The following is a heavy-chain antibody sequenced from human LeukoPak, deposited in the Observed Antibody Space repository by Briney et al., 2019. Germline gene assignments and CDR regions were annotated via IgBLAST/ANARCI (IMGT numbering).Heavy chain of an antibody. CDR2: IKQDGSEK. Sequence: GGSLRLSCAASGFTFSTYWMTWVRQAPGKGLEWVANIKQDGSEKYFVDSVKGRFSISRDNAKNSLYLQMNSLRAEDTAVYYYVRDFRLLEDYWGQGTLVTVSS. CDR1: GFTFSTYW. D-gene: IGHD3-3*01. CDR3: VRDFRLLEDY. V-gene: IGHV3-7*01. J-gene: IGHJ4*02.